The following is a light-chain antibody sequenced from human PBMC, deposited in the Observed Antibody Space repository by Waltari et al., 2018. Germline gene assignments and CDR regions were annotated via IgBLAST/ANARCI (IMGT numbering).Light chain of an antibody. Sequence: DIQMTQSPSSLSASVGDTSTITCQTNQGIGNNLNWFRQKPGKAPELLIYMTSSLQNGIPFRFSGSGSGTDFTLTISSLQPEDFATYICQQGDTFPPTFGGGTKVE. V-gene: IGKV1-16*01. CDR1: QGIGNN. CDR3: QQGDTFPPT. J-gene: IGKJ4*01. CDR2: MTS.